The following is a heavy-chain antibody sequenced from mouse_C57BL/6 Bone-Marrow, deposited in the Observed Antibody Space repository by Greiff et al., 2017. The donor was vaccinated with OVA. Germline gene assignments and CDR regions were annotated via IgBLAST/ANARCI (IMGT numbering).Heavy chain of an antibody. CDR3: ARGALFITTVVANAMDY. D-gene: IGHD1-1*01. V-gene: IGHV1-85*01. J-gene: IGHJ4*01. CDR2: IYPRDGST. Sequence: LVESGPELVKPGASVKLSCKASGYTFTSYDINWVKQRPGQGLEWIGWIYPRDGSTKYNEKFKGKATLTVDTSSSTAYMELHSLTSEDSAVYFCARGALFITTVVANAMDYWGQGTSVTVSS. CDR1: GYTFTSYD.